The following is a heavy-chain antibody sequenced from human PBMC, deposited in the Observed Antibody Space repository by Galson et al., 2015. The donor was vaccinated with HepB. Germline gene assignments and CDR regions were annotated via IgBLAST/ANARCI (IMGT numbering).Heavy chain of an antibody. V-gene: IGHV3-74*01. J-gene: IGHJ4*01. Sequence: SLRLSCAASGFTFSGYWMHWVRQAPGKGLVWVSRINGDGSTTTYADSVKGRFTISRDNAKSTLYLEMNSLRAEDTAVYYCARVPFTRRVDYWGQGTLVTVSS. CDR2: INGDGSTT. CDR3: ARVPFTRRVDY. CDR1: GFTFSGYW.